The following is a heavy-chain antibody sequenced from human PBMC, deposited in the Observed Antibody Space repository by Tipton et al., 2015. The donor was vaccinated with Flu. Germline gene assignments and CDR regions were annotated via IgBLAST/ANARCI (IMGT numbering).Heavy chain of an antibody. V-gene: IGHV4-38-2*01. Sequence: TLSLTCAVSGDSVSSDYFWYSIRQAPGKGLGWIAYIHRSGRSAYNLSLRNRVSISLEQYKNQFSLQMRSVTAADTAVYYCARRDFTNYVSDPKHWFDPWGQGTLGTFSS. D-gene: IGHD4-11*01. CDR2: IHRSGRS. CDR3: ARRDFTNYVSDPKHWFDP. J-gene: IGHJ5*02. CDR1: GDSVSSDYF.